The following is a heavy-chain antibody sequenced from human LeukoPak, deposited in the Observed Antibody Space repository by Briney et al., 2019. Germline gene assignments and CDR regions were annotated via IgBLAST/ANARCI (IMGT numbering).Heavy chain of an antibody. CDR2: MNPNSGNT. CDR1: GYTFTSYD. J-gene: IGHJ4*02. V-gene: IGHV1-8*01. D-gene: IGHD3-9*01. CDR3: ARVSRHYDILTGYYQLTFDY. Sequence: ASVKVSCKASGYTFTSYDINWVRQATGQGLEWMGWMNPNSGNTGYAQKSQGRVTMTRNTSISTAYMELSSLRSEDTAVYYCARVSRHYDILTGYYQLTFDYWGQGTLVTVSS.